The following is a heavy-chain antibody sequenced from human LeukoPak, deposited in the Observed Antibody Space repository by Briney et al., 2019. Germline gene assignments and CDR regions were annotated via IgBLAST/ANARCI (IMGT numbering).Heavy chain of an antibody. V-gene: IGHV3-23*01. Sequence: PAGGSLRLSCAASGFTLSSYWMSWVRQAPGKGLEWVSTISDTGGSTYYADSVKGRFTVSRDNSKNTLFLQMNSLRAEDTAVYYCATGAYHQHWGRRTLVTVSS. CDR3: ATGAYHQH. CDR2: ISDTGGST. CDR1: GFTLSSYW. J-gene: IGHJ1*01. D-gene: IGHD2-2*01.